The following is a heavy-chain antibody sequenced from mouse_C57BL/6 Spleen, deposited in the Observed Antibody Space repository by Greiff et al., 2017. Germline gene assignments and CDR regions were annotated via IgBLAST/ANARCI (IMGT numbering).Heavy chain of an antibody. CDR2: IRNKANNHAT. D-gene: IGHD2-5*01. J-gene: IGHJ4*01. Sequence: EVKLEESGGGLVQPGGSMKLSCAASGFTFSDAWMDWVRQSPEKGLEWVAEIRNKANNHATYYAESVKGRFTISRDDSKSSVYLQMNSLRAEDTGIYYCTYYSNYYYAMDDWGQGTSVTVSS. CDR3: TYYSNYYYAMDD. CDR1: GFTFSDAW. V-gene: IGHV6-6*01.